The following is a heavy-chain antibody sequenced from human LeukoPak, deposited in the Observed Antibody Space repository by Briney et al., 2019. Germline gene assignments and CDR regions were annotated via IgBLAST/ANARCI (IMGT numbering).Heavy chain of an antibody. J-gene: IGHJ4*02. D-gene: IGHD3-16*01. V-gene: IGHV1-8*02. CDR1: GYTFTGYY. CDR3: ARGPFGSDY. Sequence: GASVKVSCKASGYTFTGYYMHWVRQAPGQGLEWMGWMNPNSGNTGYAQKFQGRVTMTRNTSISTAYMELSSLRSEDTAVYYCARGPFGSDYWGQGTLVTVSS. CDR2: MNPNSGNT.